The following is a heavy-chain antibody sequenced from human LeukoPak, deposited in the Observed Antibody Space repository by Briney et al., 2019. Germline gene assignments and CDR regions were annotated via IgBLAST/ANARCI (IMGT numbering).Heavy chain of an antibody. CDR1: GFIFTNYF. D-gene: IGHD4-11*01. Sequence: GGSLRLSCAASGFIFTNYFMSWVRQAPGKGLEWVASIKHDGSEKYYVDSVRGRFTISRDNTMNSLYLQMNSLRAEDTAVYYCAKKYSNSWPAFDYWGQGTLVTVSS. V-gene: IGHV3-7*03. CDR3: AKKYSNSWPAFDY. J-gene: IGHJ4*02. CDR2: IKHDGSEK.